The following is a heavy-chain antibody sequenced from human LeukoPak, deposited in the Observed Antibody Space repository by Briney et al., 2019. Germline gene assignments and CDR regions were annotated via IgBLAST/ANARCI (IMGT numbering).Heavy chain of an antibody. CDR3: AKRASGSGTSLYYFDY. V-gene: IGHV3-7*05. Sequence: GGSLRLSCAASGITFGSYWMSWVRQAPGKGLEWVATIKQDGSQKEYVDSVKGRFTISRDNAKNSLYLQMNSLRPEDTAVYYCAKRASGSGTSLYYFDYWGQGTLVTVSS. CDR2: IKQDGSQK. D-gene: IGHD3-10*01. CDR1: GITFGSYW. J-gene: IGHJ4*02.